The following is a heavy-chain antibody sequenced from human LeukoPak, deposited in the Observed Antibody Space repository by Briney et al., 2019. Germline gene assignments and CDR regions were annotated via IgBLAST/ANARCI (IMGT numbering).Heavy chain of an antibody. CDR2: INHSGST. CDR3: ARARYYYDSSVSK. J-gene: IGHJ4*02. Sequence: PSETLSLTCAVYGGSFSGYYWSWIRQPQGKGLEWIGEINHSGSTNYNPSLKSRVTISVDTSKNQFSLKLSSVTAADTAVYYCARARYYYDSSVSKWGQGTLVTVSS. CDR1: GGSFSGYY. V-gene: IGHV4-34*01. D-gene: IGHD3-22*01.